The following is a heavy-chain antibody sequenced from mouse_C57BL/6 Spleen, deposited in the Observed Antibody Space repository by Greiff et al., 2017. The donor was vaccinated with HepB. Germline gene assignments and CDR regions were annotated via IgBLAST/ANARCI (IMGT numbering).Heavy chain of an antibody. CDR1: GYTFTDYY. V-gene: IGHV1-76*01. Sequence: LQESGAELVRPGASVKLSCKASGYTFTDYYINWVKQRPGQGLEWIARIYPGSGNTYYNEKFKGKATLTAEKSSSTAYMQLSSLTSEDSAVYFCARSRGLYDYDWFAYWGQGTLVTVSA. D-gene: IGHD2-4*01. CDR3: ARSRGLYDYDWFAY. CDR2: IYPGSGNT. J-gene: IGHJ3*01.